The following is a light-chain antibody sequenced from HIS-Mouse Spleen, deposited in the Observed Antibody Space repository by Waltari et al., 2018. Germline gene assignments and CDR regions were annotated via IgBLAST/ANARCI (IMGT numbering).Light chain of an antibody. Sequence: QPVVTQEPSFSVSPGGTVTLTCGFSSGSVSTSYYPSWYQQTPGQAPRTLIYSTNTRSSGVPDRFSGSILGNKAALTITGAQADDESDYYCVLYMGSGISWVFGGGTKLTVL. CDR2: STN. V-gene: IGLV8-61*01. CDR1: SGSVSTSYY. CDR3: VLYMGSGISWV. J-gene: IGLJ3*02.